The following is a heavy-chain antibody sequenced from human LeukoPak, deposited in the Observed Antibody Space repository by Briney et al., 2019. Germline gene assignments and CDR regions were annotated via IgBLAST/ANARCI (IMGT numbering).Heavy chain of an antibody. D-gene: IGHD5-12*01. V-gene: IGHV3-21*01. CDR2: ISGSSSYI. Sequence: GGSLRLSCAASGFTFSSYSMNWVRQAPGKGLEWVSSISGSSSYINYAGSVKGRFTISRDNAKSSLYLQMNNLRAEDTAVYYCARDPYSGHYGNDYYYYMDVWGKGTTVTVSS. J-gene: IGHJ6*03. CDR3: ARDPYSGHYGNDYYYYMDV. CDR1: GFTFSSYS.